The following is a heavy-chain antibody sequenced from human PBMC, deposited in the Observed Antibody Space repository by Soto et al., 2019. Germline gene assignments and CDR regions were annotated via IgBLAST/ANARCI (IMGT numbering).Heavy chain of an antibody. D-gene: IGHD6-19*01. J-gene: IGHJ4*02. Sequence: GASVKVSCKASGYTFTSYGISWARQATGQGLEWMGWMNPNSGNTGYAQKFQGRVTMTRNTSISTAYMELSSLRSEDTAVYYCARGGGESGGWSDYWGQGTLVTVSS. V-gene: IGHV1-8*02. CDR2: MNPNSGNT. CDR1: GYTFTSYG. CDR3: ARGGGESGGWSDY.